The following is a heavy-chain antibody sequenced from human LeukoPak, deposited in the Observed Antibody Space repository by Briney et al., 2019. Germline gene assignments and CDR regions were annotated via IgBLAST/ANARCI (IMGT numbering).Heavy chain of an antibody. J-gene: IGHJ4*02. CDR3: ARGNSSRRWLRD. CDR2: INHSGST. Sequence: SETLSLTCAVYGGSFSGYYWSWIRQPPGKGLEWIGEINHSGSTNYNPSLKSRVTISVDTSKNQFSLKLSSVTAADTAVYYCARGNSSRRWLRDWGQGTLVTVSS. D-gene: IGHD5-12*01. V-gene: IGHV4-34*01. CDR1: GGSFSGYY.